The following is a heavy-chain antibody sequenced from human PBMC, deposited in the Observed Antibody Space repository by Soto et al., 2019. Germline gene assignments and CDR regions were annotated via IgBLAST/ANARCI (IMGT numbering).Heavy chain of an antibody. CDR3: ARRTAYSETYNWFDP. V-gene: IGHV4-39*01. Sequence: SETLSLTCTVSGVSISSSSYYWGWIRQPPGKGLEWIGSIYYSGSTYYNPSLKSRVTISVDTSKNQFSLKLSSVTAADTAVYYCARRTAYSETYNWFDPWGQGTLVTVSS. CDR1: GVSISSSSYY. J-gene: IGHJ5*02. CDR2: IYYSGST. D-gene: IGHD3-3*01.